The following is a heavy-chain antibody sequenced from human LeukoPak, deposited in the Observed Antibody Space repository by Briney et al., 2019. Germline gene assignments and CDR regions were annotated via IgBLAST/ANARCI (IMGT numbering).Heavy chain of an antibody. V-gene: IGHV3-74*01. CDR1: GNYW. CDR3: VSFYETY. D-gene: IGHD2/OR15-2a*01. J-gene: IGHJ4*02. Sequence: GGSLRLSCAASGNYWMHWVRQVPGKGLVWVSHINSDGSWTSYADSVKGRFTISKDNAKNTVYRQMNSLRAEDTAVYYCVSFYETYWGRGTLVTVSS. CDR2: INSDGSWT.